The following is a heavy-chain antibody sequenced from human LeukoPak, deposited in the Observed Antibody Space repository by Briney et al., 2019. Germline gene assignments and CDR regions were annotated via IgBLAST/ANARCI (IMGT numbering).Heavy chain of an antibody. CDR3: ARAEPSSSTTFDY. CDR1: GGSISSGDYY. D-gene: IGHD2-2*01. CDR2: IYYSGST. V-gene: IGHV4-30-4*08. Sequence: ASQSLSLTCTVSGGSISSGDYYWSWLRQPPGKGLERIGYIYYSGSTYYNPSLKSRVTISVDTSKNQFSLKLSSVTAADTAVYYCARAEPSSSTTFDYWGQGTLVTVSS. J-gene: IGHJ4*02.